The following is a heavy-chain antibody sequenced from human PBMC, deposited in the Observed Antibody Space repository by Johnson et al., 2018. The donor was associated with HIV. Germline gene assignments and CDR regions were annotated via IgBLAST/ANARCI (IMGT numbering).Heavy chain of an antibody. CDR3: ARAFTYCSGDCYSGAFDI. CDR1: GFTFSSYA. Sequence: VQLVESVGGVVQPGRSLRLSCAASGFTFSSYAMHWVRQAPGKGLEWVAFIRYDGTNKYYADSVKGRFTISRDNSKNTLYLQMNSLRAEDTAVYYCARAFTYCSGDCYSGAFDIWGQGTMVTVSS. CDR2: IRYDGTNK. D-gene: IGHD2-21*02. V-gene: IGHV3-30*04. J-gene: IGHJ3*02.